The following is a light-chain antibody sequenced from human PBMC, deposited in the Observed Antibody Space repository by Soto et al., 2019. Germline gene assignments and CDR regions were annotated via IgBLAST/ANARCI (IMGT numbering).Light chain of an antibody. V-gene: IGKV3-11*01. CDR2: GAS. CDR1: QSVSSN. Sequence: QSPGTLSLSPGERATLSCRASQSVSSNFLAWYQQKPGQAPRLLMYGASTRATGIPARFSGSGSGTDFTLTISSLEPEDFAVYFCQQRSSWPLTFGGRSIV. CDR3: QQRSSWPLT. J-gene: IGKJ4*02.